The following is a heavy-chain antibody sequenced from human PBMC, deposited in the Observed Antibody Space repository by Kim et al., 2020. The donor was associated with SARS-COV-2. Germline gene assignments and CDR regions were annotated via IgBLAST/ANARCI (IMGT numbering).Heavy chain of an antibody. V-gene: IGHV3-74*01. CDR3: ASSTLYSGDYGVVGHAFDI. Sequence: GGSLRLSCAASGFTFSSYWMHWVRQAPGKGLVWVSRINSDGSSTNYADSVKGRFTISRDNAKNTLYLQMSSLRAEDTAVYYCASSTLYSGDYGVVGHAFDIWGQGTMVTVSS. CDR2: INSDGSST. D-gene: IGHD4-17*01. J-gene: IGHJ3*02. CDR1: GFTFSSYW.